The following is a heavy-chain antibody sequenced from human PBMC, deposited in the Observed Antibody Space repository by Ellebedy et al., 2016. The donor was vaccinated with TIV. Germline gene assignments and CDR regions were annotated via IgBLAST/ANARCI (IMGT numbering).Heavy chain of an antibody. D-gene: IGHD3-10*01. V-gene: IGHV4-34*01. J-gene: IGHJ4*02. CDR1: GGSLSRYF. Sequence: MPSETLSLTCAVSGGSLSRYFWTWIRQAPGMGPEWIGELHASGTTNYNPSLTTRVTMFVDTSKTQFSLRLTHVTAADTAVYYCARARGQYLYGAGSYFTDWGQGEVVTVSS. CDR3: ARARGQYLYGAGSYFTD. CDR2: LHASGTT.